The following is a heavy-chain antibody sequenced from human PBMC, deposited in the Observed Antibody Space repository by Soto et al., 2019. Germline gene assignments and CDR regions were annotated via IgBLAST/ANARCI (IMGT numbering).Heavy chain of an antibody. CDR2: MNPNSGNT. D-gene: IGHD1-26*01. Sequence: ASVKVSCKASGYTFTSYDINWVRQATGQGLEWMGWMNPNSGNTGYAQKIQGRDTMTRNTSISTAYLELSSLKSEDTVFYYCAKHGITGSYYAAFDIWGQGTLVTV. CDR1: GYTFTSYD. J-gene: IGHJ3*02. V-gene: IGHV1-8*01. CDR3: AKHGITGSYYAAFDI.